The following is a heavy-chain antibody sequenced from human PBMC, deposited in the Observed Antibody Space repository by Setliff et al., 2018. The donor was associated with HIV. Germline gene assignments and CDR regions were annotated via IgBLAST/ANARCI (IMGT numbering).Heavy chain of an antibody. V-gene: IGHV4-4*02. CDR3: ARDHIVATIRDYYYGMDV. J-gene: IGHJ6*02. Sequence: SETLSLTCTVAGGSITTNNWWSWVRQSPGKGLEWIGEIFHSGSANYNPSLKSRVTISVDRSKNQFSLKLTSVSAADTAMYYCARDHIVATIRDYYYGMDVWGPGTTVTVSS. CDR2: IFHSGSA. D-gene: IGHD5-12*01. CDR1: GGSITTNNW.